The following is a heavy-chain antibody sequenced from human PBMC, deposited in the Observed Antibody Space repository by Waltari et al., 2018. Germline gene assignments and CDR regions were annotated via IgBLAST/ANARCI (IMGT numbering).Heavy chain of an antibody. CDR3: ARGNTASLDY. CDR1: GFTVTNYY. CDR2: IYSAVTT. V-gene: IGHV3-53*01. J-gene: IGHJ4*02. D-gene: IGHD2-21*02. Sequence: HLVESGGGLIQPGGSLRLSWAASGFTVTNYYMSWVRQAPGRGLHCVSVIYSAVTTYYADAVKGRFTISRDTFRNTLYLQMDNLRPDDTAVYYCARGNTASLDYWGQGTLVTVSS.